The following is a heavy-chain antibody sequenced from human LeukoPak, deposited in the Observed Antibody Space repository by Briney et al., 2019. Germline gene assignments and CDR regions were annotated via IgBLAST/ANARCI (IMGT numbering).Heavy chain of an antibody. J-gene: IGHJ3*02. Sequence: SETLSLTCTVSGGSISSGDYYWSWIRQPPGKGLEWIGYIYYSGSTSYNPSLKSRVTISVDTSKNQFSLKLSSVTAADTAVYYCASSVSLYDFWSGYRPTHAFDIWGQGTMVTVSS. CDR2: IYYSGST. CDR3: ASSVSLYDFWSGYRPTHAFDI. D-gene: IGHD3-3*01. V-gene: IGHV4-30-4*02. CDR1: GGSISSGDYY.